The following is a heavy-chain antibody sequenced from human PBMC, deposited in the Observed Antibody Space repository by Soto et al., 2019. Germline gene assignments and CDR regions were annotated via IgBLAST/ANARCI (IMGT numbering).Heavy chain of an antibody. D-gene: IGHD4-17*01. Sequence: PSETLSLTCAVSGGSISSSNWWSWVRQPPGKGLEWIGEIYHSGSTNYNPSLKSRDKKSVDKSKNQISLKLSSVTAAYSAVYYCARVWTTVTNWFDPWGQGTLVTVSS. CDR2: IYHSGST. CDR3: ARVWTTVTNWFDP. V-gene: IGHV4-4*02. CDR1: GGSISSSNW. J-gene: IGHJ5*02.